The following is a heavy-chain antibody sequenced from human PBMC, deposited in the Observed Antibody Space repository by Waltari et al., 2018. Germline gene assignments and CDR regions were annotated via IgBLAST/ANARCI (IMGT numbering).Heavy chain of an antibody. V-gene: IGHV4-39*01. Sequence: QLQLQESGPQLLKPSETLSLTCTVPGASLDNTTHFGGWVRQPTGKGLGWIGSIYYTGTPYYNPSLKSRMTISAGTSETQFALRLSSVTAADTAVYYCARHINFWSGYYFDSWGQGTLVTVSS. D-gene: IGHD3-3*01. CDR3: ARHINFWSGYYFDS. CDR2: IYYTGTP. J-gene: IGHJ4*02. CDR1: GASLDNTTHF.